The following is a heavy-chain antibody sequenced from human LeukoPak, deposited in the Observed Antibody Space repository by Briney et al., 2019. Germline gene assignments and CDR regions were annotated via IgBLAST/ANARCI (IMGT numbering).Heavy chain of an antibody. Sequence: GGSLRLSCAASGFTFSSYEMNWVRQAPGKGLEWVSYISSSGTTIYYADSVKARFTISRDNAENSLYLQMNSLRAEDTALYYCARDRGYSSSWDWGQGTLVTVSS. CDR1: GFTFSSYE. D-gene: IGHD6-13*01. CDR2: ISSSGTTI. CDR3: ARDRGYSSSWD. J-gene: IGHJ4*02. V-gene: IGHV3-48*03.